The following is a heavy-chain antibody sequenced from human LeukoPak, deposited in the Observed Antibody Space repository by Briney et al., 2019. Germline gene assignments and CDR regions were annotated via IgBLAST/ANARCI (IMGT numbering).Heavy chain of an antibody. CDR2: IIPIFGTA. J-gene: IGHJ4*02. V-gene: IGHV1-69*01. D-gene: IGHD3-10*01. CDR3: AREHMVRGVMRLGY. Sequence: GSSVKVSCKASGGTFSSYAISWVRQAPGQGLEWMGGIIPIFGTANYAQKIQGRVTITADESTSTAYMELSSLRSEDTAVYYCAREHMVRGVMRLGYWGQGTLVTVSS. CDR1: GGTFSSYA.